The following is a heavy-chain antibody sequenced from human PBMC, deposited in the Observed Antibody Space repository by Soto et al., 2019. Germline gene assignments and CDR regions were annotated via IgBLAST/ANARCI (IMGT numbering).Heavy chain of an antibody. J-gene: IGHJ4*02. CDR3: AREYSSAPDY. D-gene: IGHD6-25*01. CDR2: IYYSGST. Sequence: QLQLQESGPGLVKPSETLSLTYTVSGGSISSSSYYWGWIRQPPGKGLEWIGSIYYSGSTFYSPSLRSRVTISVDTSKNQFSLRVSSATAADTAVYYCAREYSSAPDYWGQGTLVTVSS. CDR1: GGSISSSSYY. V-gene: IGHV4-39*02.